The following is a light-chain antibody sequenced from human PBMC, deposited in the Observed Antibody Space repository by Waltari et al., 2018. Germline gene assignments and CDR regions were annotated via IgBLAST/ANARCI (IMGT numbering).Light chain of an antibody. J-gene: IGLJ3*02. Sequence: QLVVTQSPSASASLGASVKLTCTLSSGHSSYAIAWHQQQPEKGPRYLMKISSDGSHIKGDGIPARFSGSSSGAERYLTISSLQSEDEADYYCQTWGTGIWVFGGGTKLTVL. CDR3: QTWGTGIWV. V-gene: IGLV4-69*01. CDR1: SGHSSYA. CDR2: ISSDGSH.